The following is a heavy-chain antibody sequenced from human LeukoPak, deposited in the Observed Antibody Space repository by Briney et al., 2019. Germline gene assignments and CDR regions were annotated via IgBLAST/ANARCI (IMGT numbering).Heavy chain of an antibody. Sequence: GASVKVSCKASGYTFTGYYMHRVQQAPGQGLEWMGWINPNSGGTNYAQKFQGRVTMTRDTSISTAYMELSRLRSDDTAVYYCARVTNRVGAEEDYWGQGTLVTVSS. D-gene: IGHD1-26*01. V-gene: IGHV1-2*02. J-gene: IGHJ4*02. CDR1: GYTFTGYY. CDR3: ARVTNRVGAEEDY. CDR2: INPNSGGT.